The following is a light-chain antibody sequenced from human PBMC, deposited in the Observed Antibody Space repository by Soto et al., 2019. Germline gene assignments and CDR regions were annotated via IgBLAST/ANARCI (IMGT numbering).Light chain of an antibody. CDR2: EVS. CDR3: ASYTTTFSYV. V-gene: IGLV2-8*01. CDR1: SSDVGGYNY. J-gene: IGLJ1*01. Sequence: QSVLAQPPSASGSPGQSVTISCTGTSSDVGGYNYVSWYQQHPGKAPKLMIYEVSNRPSGVPDRFSGSKSGNTASLNISGLQAEDEADYYCASYTTTFSYVFGSGTKVTVL.